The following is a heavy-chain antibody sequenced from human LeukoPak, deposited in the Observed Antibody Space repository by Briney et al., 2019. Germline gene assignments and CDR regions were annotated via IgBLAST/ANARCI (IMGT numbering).Heavy chain of an antibody. D-gene: IGHD6-13*01. J-gene: IGHJ6*04. Sequence: GGSLRLSCAASGFTFSSYGMSWVRQAPGKGLEWVSAISGSGGSTYYADSVKGRFTISRDNSKNTLYLQMNSLRAEDTAVYYCAKNEGSSWYLYYYYGMDVWGKGTTVTVSS. CDR1: GFTFSSYG. V-gene: IGHV3-23*01. CDR3: AKNEGSSWYLYYYYGMDV. CDR2: ISGSGGST.